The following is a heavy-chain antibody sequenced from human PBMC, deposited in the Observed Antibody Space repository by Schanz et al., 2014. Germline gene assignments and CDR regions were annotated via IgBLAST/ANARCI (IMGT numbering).Heavy chain of an antibody. CDR1: GVSISSATYY. D-gene: IGHD1-1*01. V-gene: IGHV4-61*02. CDR3: ARDTTWRLDL. Sequence: QVQLQESGPGLVKPSQTLSLTCTVSGVSISSATYYWSWVRQPAGKALEWVGRVFPNGITNYNPSRKSRVPISRDTSKNQFSLTLTSLTAADTAVYYCARDTTWRLDLWGRGTLVTVSS. J-gene: IGHJ2*01. CDR2: VFPNGIT.